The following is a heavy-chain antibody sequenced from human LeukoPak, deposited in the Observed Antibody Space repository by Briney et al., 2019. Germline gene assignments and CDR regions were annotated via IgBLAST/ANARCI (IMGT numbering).Heavy chain of an antibody. CDR2: IYYSGST. CDR1: GGSISIGGYY. CDR3: ARTGMTHFYYFDY. J-gene: IGHJ4*02. V-gene: IGHV4-31*03. Sequence: SQTLSLTCTVSGGSISIGGYYWSWIRQHPGKGLEWIGYIYYSGSTYYNPSLKSRVTISVDTSKNQFSLKLSSVTAADTAVYYCARTGMTHFYYFDYWGQGTLVTVSS.